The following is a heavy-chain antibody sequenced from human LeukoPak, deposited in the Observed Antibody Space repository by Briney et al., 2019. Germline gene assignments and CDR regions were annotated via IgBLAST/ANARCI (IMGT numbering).Heavy chain of an antibody. CDR1: GXTFSSYW. Sequence: GGSLRLSCAVSGXTFSSYWMHWVRQAPGKGLVWVSRINGDGSDTKYADSVKGRLTISRDNAKNTLYLQMNSLRAEDTAVYYCGRGGLVASFDYWGQGTLVTVSS. J-gene: IGHJ4*02. V-gene: IGHV3-74*01. CDR3: GRGGLVASFDY. CDR2: INGDGSDT. D-gene: IGHD5-12*01.